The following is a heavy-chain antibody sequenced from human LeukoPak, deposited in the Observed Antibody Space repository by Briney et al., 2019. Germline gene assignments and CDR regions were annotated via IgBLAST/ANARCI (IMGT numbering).Heavy chain of an antibody. CDR2: INANSGGT. Sequence: GSVKVSCKASGYTFTGYYMHWVRQAPGQGLEWMGWINANSGGTNYAQKFQGRVTMTRDTYISTAYMELSRLRSDDTAVYYCARVAAAAEFFDYWGQGTLVTVSS. V-gene: IGHV1-2*02. CDR3: ARVAAAAEFFDY. CDR1: GYTFTGYY. D-gene: IGHD6-13*01. J-gene: IGHJ4*02.